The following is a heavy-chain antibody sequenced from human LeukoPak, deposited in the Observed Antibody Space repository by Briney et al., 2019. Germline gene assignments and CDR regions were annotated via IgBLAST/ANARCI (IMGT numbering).Heavy chain of an antibody. V-gene: IGHV4-59*01. D-gene: IGHD1-26*01. CDR1: GGSISSYY. Sequence: PSETLSLTCTVSGGSISSYYWSWIRQPPGKGLEWIGYIYYSGSTNYNPSLKSRVTISVDTSKNQFSLKLSSVTAADTAVYYCARGIVGSYSYYFDYWGQGTLVTVSS. CDR3: ARGIVGSYSYYFDY. CDR2: IYYSGST. J-gene: IGHJ4*02.